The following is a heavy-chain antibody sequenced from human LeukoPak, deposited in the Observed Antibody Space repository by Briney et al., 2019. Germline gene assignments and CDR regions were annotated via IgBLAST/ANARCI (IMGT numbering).Heavy chain of an antibody. CDR2: IYPGDSDT. CDR3: ARSNTAMVSGGLV. D-gene: IGHD5-18*01. J-gene: IGHJ4*02. V-gene: IGHV5-51*01. Sequence: ESLKISCKASAYSFTSYWICYVRQMPRKPLKCMGIIYPGDSDTRYSPSFQGQVTISADKSISTAYLQWSSLKASETAMYDCARSNTAMVSGGLVWGQGTLVTVSS. CDR1: AYSFTSYW.